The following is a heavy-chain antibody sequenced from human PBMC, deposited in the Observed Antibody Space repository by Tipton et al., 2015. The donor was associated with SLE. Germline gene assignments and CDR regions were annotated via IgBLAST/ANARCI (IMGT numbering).Heavy chain of an antibody. CDR3: ARTGVRGAVASYWYFDL. D-gene: IGHD6-19*01. Sequence: TLSLTCTVSGDSISSSSYYWGWIRQPPGKGLEWIGNIYYSGSTYYNLSLKSRVTISVDTSKNQFSLKLSSVTAADTAVYYCARTGVRGAVASYWYFDLWGRGTLVTVSS. CDR1: GDSISSSSYY. V-gene: IGHV4-39*07. J-gene: IGHJ2*01. CDR2: IYYSGST.